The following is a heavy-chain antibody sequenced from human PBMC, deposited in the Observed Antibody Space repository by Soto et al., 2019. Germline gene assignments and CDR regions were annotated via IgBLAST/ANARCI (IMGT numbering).Heavy chain of an antibody. CDR2: IYYSGST. CDR3: ARDSGPDYGDPYYFDY. D-gene: IGHD4-17*01. V-gene: IGHV4-31*03. Sequence: PSETLSLTCTVSGGSISSGGYYWSWIRQHPGKGLEWIGYIYYSGSTYYNPSLKSRVTISVDTSKNQFSLKLSSVTAADTAVYYCARDSGPDYGDPYYFDYWGQGTLVTVSS. CDR1: GGSISSGGYY. J-gene: IGHJ4*02.